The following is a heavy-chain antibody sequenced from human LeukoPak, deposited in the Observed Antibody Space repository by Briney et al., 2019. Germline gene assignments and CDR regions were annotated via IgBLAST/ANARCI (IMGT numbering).Heavy chain of an antibody. CDR3: ARLPDVSGWPFDY. V-gene: IGHV4-59*01. D-gene: IGHD6-19*01. J-gene: IGHJ4*02. CDR2: IRYSGRT. Sequence: PSETLSLTCTASDDSISRDFWTWIRQPPGKGLEWIGYIRYSGRTEYNPSLKSRVTIPIQTSKNQFSPKLTSVTAADTAIYYCARLPDVSGWPFDYWGQGILVTVSS. CDR1: DDSISRDF.